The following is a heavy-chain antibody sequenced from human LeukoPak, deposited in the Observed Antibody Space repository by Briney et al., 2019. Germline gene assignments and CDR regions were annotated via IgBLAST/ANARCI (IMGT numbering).Heavy chain of an antibody. CDR3: ARGGRCTAVFCYLFEY. Sequence: ASVKVSCKTSGYLFTHYGISWVRQAPGQGLEWMGWISPYYGNTDHAQSLQGRVTMTTDTSTSTAYMELRSLRSDDTAVYYCARGGRCTAVFCYLFEYWGQGTLVTVSS. CDR2: ISPYYGNT. J-gene: IGHJ4*02. CDR1: GYLFTHYG. D-gene: IGHD2-8*02. V-gene: IGHV1-18*01.